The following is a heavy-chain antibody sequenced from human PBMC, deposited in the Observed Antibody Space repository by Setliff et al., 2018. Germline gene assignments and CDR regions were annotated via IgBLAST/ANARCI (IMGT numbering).Heavy chain of an antibody. CDR2: IYYSGST. CDR3: ARGGYYYDSSGYYQASYYYYYGMDV. D-gene: IGHD3-22*01. V-gene: IGHV4-39*01. J-gene: IGHJ6*02. CDR1: GASISSSSYY. Sequence: LSLTCTVSGASISSSSYYWAWIRQPPGRGLELIGSIYYSGSTYYNPSLKRRVTISVDTSKNQFSLKLSSVTAADTAVYYCARGGYYYDSSGYYQASYYYYYGMDVWGQGTTVTVSS.